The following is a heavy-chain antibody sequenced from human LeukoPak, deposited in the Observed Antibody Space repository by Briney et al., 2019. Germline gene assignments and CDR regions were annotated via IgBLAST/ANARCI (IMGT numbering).Heavy chain of an antibody. CDR2: MSGSGGAT. J-gene: IGHJ6*03. V-gene: IGHV3-23*01. Sequence: GGSLRLSCAASGFSFNIYALSWVRQVPGKGLEWVAAMSGSGGATYYADSVKGRFTISRDNSKNTLYLQMNSLRAEDTAVYYCARDGLYYDFWSGYSAAYYYYYMDVWGKGTTVTVSS. CDR3: ARDGLYYDFWSGYSAAYYYYYMDV. D-gene: IGHD3-3*01. CDR1: GFSFNIYA.